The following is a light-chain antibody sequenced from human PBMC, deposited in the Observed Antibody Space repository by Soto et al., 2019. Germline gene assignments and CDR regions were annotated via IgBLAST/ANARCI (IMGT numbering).Light chain of an antibody. V-gene: IGKV3-11*01. CDR2: DAS. CDR1: QSIGLA. J-gene: IGKJ1*01. Sequence: EIVLTQSPATLSLSPGERATLSCRASQSIGLAIAWYQHKPGQAHRLLIFDASQRATGIPARFRGSGSGTDFTPSISSLEPEDFAVYYCQQRTDRPTWTFGQGTKLDIK. CDR3: QQRTDRPTWT.